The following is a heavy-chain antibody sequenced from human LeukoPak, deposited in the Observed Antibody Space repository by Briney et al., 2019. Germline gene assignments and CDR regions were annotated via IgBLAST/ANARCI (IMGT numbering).Heavy chain of an antibody. D-gene: IGHD3-22*01. CDR1: GGSISSYY. V-gene: IGHV4-59*01. CDR3: ARALGSTYYYDSSGQRWFDP. J-gene: IGHJ5*02. Sequence: SETLSLTCTVSGGSISSYYWSWIRQPPGKGLEWIGYIYYSGSTNYNPSLKSRVTISVDTSKNQFSLKLSSVTAADTAVYYCARALGSTYYYDSSGQRWFDPWGQGTLVTVSS. CDR2: IYYSGST.